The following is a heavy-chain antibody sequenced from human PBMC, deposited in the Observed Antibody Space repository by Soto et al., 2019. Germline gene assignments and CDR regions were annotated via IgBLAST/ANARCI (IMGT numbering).Heavy chain of an antibody. Sequence: SETLSLTCTVSGGSISSYYWSWIRQPPGKGLEWIGYIYYSGSTNYNPSLKSRVTISVDTSKNQFSLKLSSVTAADTAVYYCASAYDILTGYYKVSNWFDPWGQGTLVTVSS. CDR3: ASAYDILTGYYKVSNWFDP. CDR2: IYYSGST. V-gene: IGHV4-59*01. CDR1: GGSISSYY. J-gene: IGHJ5*02. D-gene: IGHD3-9*01.